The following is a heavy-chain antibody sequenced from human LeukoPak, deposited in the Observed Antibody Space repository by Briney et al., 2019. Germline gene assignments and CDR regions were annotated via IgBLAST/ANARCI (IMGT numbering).Heavy chain of an antibody. J-gene: IGHJ4*02. D-gene: IGHD5-24*01. Sequence: GGSLRLSCAASGFTVSSNYMSWVRQAPGKGLEWVSVIHSGGSTYYADSVKGRFTISRDNSKNTLYLQVNSLRVEDTAVYSCAKSPGVNGYYFFDSWGQGSLVTVSS. V-gene: IGHV3-66*01. CDR3: AKSPGVNGYYFFDS. CDR1: GFTVSSNY. CDR2: IHSGGST.